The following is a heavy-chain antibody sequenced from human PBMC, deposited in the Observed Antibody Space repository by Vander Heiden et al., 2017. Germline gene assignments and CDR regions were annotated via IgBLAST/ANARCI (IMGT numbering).Heavy chain of an antibody. Sequence: EVQLVESGGGLIQPGGSLRLSCAASGFTVSSNYMGGVRQAPGKGLEWVSVIYSGGSTYYADSVKGRFTISRDNSKNTLYLQMNSLRAEDTAVYYCARGVAAARFYYYYYGMDVWGQGTTVTVSS. J-gene: IGHJ6*02. CDR2: IYSGGST. CDR1: GFTVSSNY. V-gene: IGHV3-53*01. D-gene: IGHD6-13*01. CDR3: ARGVAAARFYYYYYGMDV.